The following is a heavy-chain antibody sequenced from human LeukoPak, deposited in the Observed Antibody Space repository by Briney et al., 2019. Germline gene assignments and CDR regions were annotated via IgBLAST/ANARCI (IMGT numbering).Heavy chain of an antibody. CDR1: GFTFSTYR. V-gene: IGHV3-21*05. D-gene: IGHD4-17*01. CDR2: ISSSSSYI. Sequence: PGGSLRLSCAASGFTFSTYRMAWVRQAPGKGLEWVSYISSSSSYIYYADSVKGRFTISRDNAKNSLYLQMNSLRAEDTAVYYCARDGFYGAFDIWGQGTMVTVSS. CDR3: ARDGFYGAFDI. J-gene: IGHJ3*02.